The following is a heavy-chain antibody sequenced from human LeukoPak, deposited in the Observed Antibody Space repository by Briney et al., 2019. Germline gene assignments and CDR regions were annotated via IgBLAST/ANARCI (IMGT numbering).Heavy chain of an antibody. CDR2: IYSGGST. Sequence: GGSLRLSCAASGFTVSSNYMSWVRQAPGEGLEWVSVIYSGGSTYYADSVKGRFTISRDNSKSTLYLQMNSLRAEDTAVYYCARTPPQEGYCSGGSCYGFDYWGQGTLVTVSS. CDR3: ARTPPQEGYCSGGSCYGFDY. J-gene: IGHJ4*02. D-gene: IGHD2-15*01. CDR1: GFTVSSNY. V-gene: IGHV3-53*01.